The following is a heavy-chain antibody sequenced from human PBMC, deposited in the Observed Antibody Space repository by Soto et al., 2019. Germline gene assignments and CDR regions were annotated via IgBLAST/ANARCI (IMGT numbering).Heavy chain of an antibody. CDR2: ISGSDGKT. V-gene: IGHV3-23*01. CDR3: ARWSYLDY. Sequence: XGSLKLCCAAAGFSFGSYALSWVRQAPGKGLEWVSTISGSDGKTFYADSVKGRFSISRDTSQSTLYLQMNSLRADDTAMYYCARWSYLDYWGQGTRVTVSS. D-gene: IGHD3-3*01. CDR1: GFSFGSYA. J-gene: IGHJ4*02.